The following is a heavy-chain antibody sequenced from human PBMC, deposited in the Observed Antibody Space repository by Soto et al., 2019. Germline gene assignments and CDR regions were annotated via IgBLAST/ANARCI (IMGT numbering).Heavy chain of an antibody. V-gene: IGHV4-39*01. CDR1: GGSISSSSYY. CDR3: ARRRIPAAMMDY. CDR2: IYYSGST. Sequence: SETLSLTGTVSGGSISSSSYYWGWIRQPPGKGLEWIGSIYYSGSTYYNPSLKSRVTISVDTSKNQFSLKLRSVTAADTAVYYCARRRIPAAMMDYWGQGTLVTVSS. D-gene: IGHD2-2*01. J-gene: IGHJ4*02.